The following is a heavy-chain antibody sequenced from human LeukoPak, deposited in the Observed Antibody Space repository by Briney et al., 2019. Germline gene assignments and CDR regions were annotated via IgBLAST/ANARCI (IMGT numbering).Heavy chain of an antibody. D-gene: IGHD5-24*01. CDR2: IYYSGST. V-gene: IGHV4-39*01. CDR1: GGSISSSSYY. CDR3: ARNRWSPPFFEY. Sequence: ASETLSLTCTVSGGSISSSSYYWGWIRQPPGKGLEWIGSIYYSGSTYYNPSLKSRVTISVDTSKNQFSLKLSSVTAADTAVYYCARNRWSPPFFEYWGQGTLVTVSS. J-gene: IGHJ4*02.